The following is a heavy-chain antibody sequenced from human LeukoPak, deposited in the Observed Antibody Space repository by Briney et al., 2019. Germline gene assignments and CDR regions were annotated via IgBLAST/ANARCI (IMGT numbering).Heavy chain of an antibody. D-gene: IGHD3-10*01. CDR3: ARKYYYGSGSFHYMDV. CDR1: GYTFTSYG. J-gene: IGHJ6*03. Sequence: ASVKVSCKASGYTFTSYGISWVRQAPGQGLEWMGWISAYNGNTNYAQKLQGRVTKTTDTSTSTAYMELRSLRSDDTAVYYCARKYYYGSGSFHYMDVWGKGTTVTVSS. V-gene: IGHV1-18*01. CDR2: ISAYNGNT.